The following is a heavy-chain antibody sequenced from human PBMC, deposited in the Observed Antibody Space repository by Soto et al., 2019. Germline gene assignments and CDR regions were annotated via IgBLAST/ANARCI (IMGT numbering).Heavy chain of an antibody. V-gene: IGHV3-74*01. CDR2: IYSDGSSK. CDR1: GFTFSTYA. D-gene: IGHD6-13*01. Sequence: PGGSLRLSCAASGFTFSTYAMHWVRQAPGKGLEWVSLIYSDGSSKSYADSVRGRFTISRDNAKNTLYLQMNSLRAEDTAVYYCARGYSSSWYIGYSGQGTLVTVSS. J-gene: IGHJ4*02. CDR3: ARGYSSSWYIGY.